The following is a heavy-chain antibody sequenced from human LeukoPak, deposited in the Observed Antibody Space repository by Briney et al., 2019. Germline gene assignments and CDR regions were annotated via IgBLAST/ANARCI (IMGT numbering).Heavy chain of an antibody. CDR3: ARDLGGSSAAW. D-gene: IGHD2-15*01. V-gene: IGHV3-48*03. CDR2: ISSSGSTI. CDR1: GFTFSSYV. J-gene: IGHJ4*02. Sequence: GGSLRLSCAASGFTFSSYVMNCVRQAPGEGLEWVSYISSSGSTIYYADSVKGRFTISRDNAKNSLYLQMNSLIAEDTDVYYCARDLGGSSAAWWGQGTLVTVSS.